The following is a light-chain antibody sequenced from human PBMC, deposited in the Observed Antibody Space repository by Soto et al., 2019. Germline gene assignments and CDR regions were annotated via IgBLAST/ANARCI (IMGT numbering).Light chain of an antibody. Sequence: EIVLTQSPGTLSLSPGEGATLSCRASENVYINSLAWYQQKPGQPPRLLIYGAATRASAVPDRFSGSGSGADFTLTITGLEPEDFAVYYCQQRSNLYTFGQGTKLEIK. CDR1: ENVYINS. J-gene: IGKJ2*01. CDR3: QQRSNLYT. CDR2: GAA. V-gene: IGKV3D-20*02.